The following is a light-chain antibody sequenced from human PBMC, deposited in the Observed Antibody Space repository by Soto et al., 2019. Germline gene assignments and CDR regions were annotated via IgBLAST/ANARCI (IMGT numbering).Light chain of an antibody. Sequence: QSALTQPASVSGSPGQSITISCTGTSSDVGGYNCVSWYQQHPGKAHKLMIYDVSNRPSGVSNRFSGSKSGNTASLTISGLQAEDEADYYCSSDTSSSTLVFGGGTKLTVL. CDR2: DVS. CDR3: SSDTSSSTLV. CDR1: SSDVGGYNC. V-gene: IGLV2-14*01. J-gene: IGLJ2*01.